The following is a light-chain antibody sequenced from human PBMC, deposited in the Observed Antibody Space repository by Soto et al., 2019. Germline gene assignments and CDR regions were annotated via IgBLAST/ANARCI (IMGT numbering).Light chain of an antibody. CDR3: LQLNSYPHT. CDR1: QGISSY. J-gene: IGKJ2*01. CDR2: AAS. V-gene: IGKV1-9*01. Sequence: DIQLTQSPSFLSASVGDRVTITCRASQGISSYLAWYQQKPGKAPKLLIYAASTLQSGVPSRFSGGGSGTEFTLTISGLQPGDFATYYCLQLNSYPHTFGQGTNLEIK.